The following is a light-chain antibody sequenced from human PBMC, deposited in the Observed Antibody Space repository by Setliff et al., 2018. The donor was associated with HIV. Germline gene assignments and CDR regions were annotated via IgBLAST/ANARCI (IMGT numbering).Light chain of an antibody. CDR3: SSYTGSSTLEV. CDR1: SSDVGGYNY. CDR2: DVS. V-gene: IGLV2-14*03. Sequence: QSALAQPGSVSGSPGQSITISCTGTSSDVGGYNYVSWYQQHPGKAPKLMIYDVSNRPSGVSRRFSGSKSGNTASLTISGLQAEDEAAYYCSSYTGSSTLEVFGTGTKGTVL. J-gene: IGLJ1*01.